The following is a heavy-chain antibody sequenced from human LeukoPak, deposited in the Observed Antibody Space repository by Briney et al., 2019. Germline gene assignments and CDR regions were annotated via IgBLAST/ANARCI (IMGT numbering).Heavy chain of an antibody. D-gene: IGHD3-3*01. Sequence: SVTVSCTASGGTFSSYGSSWVRQAPGQGLEWMGGIFPIFGAANYAQKFQGRVTITTDESTRTAYMELSSLRSDDTAVYYCARDGSTLRFLEWFYWGQGTLVTVSS. CDR2: IFPIFGAA. J-gene: IGHJ4*02. CDR3: ARDGSTLRFLEWFY. V-gene: IGHV1-69*05. CDR1: GGTFSSYG.